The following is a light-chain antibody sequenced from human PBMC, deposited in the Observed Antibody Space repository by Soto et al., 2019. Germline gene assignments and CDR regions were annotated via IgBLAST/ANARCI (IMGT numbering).Light chain of an antibody. CDR2: FDD. Sequence: QSALTQPPSVSAAPGQRVTISCSGSSSNIGNNAVNWYQQLPGKCPKLLILFDDRLASGVSHRFSGSKSGPSASLAISGLQSEDEADYYCAAWDDSLTGPLFGGGPKLTVL. CDR1: SSNIGNNA. CDR3: AAWDDSLTGPL. V-gene: IGLV1-36*01. J-gene: IGLJ3*02.